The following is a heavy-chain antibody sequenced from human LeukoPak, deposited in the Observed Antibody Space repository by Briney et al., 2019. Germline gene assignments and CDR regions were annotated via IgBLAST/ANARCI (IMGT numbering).Heavy chain of an antibody. V-gene: IGHV3-74*01. J-gene: IGHJ4*02. CDR1: GFTSSSYW. Sequence: GGSLRLSCAASGFTSSSYWMYWVRQAPGKGLVWVSCINSDGSSTSYADSVKGRFTISRDNAKNTLYLQMNSLRAEDTAVYYCARDHWRRAGFDYWGQGTLVTVSS. CDR2: INSDGSST. CDR3: ARDHWRRAGFDY. D-gene: IGHD6-25*01.